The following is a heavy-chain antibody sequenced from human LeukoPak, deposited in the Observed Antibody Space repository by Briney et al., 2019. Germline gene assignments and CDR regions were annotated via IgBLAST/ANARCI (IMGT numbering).Heavy chain of an antibody. V-gene: IGHV5-51*01. CDR3: ARIQRQQLDNYFDY. CDR1: GYSFTGYW. J-gene: IGHJ4*02. CDR2: IYPGDSDT. D-gene: IGHD6-13*01. Sequence: HGESLKISCKGSGYSFTGYWIGWVRQMPGKGLDWMGFIYPGDSDTRYSPSFQGQVTISADKSITTAYLQWSSLKASDTAMYYCARIQRQQLDNYFDYWGQGTLVTVSS.